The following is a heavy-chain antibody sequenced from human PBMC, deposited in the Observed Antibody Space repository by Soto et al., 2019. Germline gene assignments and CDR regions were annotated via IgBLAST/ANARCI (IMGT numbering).Heavy chain of an antibody. CDR1: GFTFSSYT. J-gene: IGHJ4*02. CDR3: ATYSSGYYSSFDY. CDR2: ISGSGGST. V-gene: IGHV3-23*01. D-gene: IGHD3-22*01. Sequence: GGSLRLSCAASGFTFSSYTMSWVRQAPGKGLEWVSAISGSGGSTDYADSVKGRFTISRDNSKNTLYLQMNSLRAEDTAVYYCATYSSGYYSSFDYWGQGTLVTISS.